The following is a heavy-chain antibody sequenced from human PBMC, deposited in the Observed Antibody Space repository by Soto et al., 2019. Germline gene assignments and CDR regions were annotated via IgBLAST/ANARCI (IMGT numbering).Heavy chain of an antibody. CDR2: ISYDGSNK. D-gene: IGHD6-13*01. CDR3: AREPIAAAGIDY. V-gene: IGHV3-30-3*01. Sequence: LRLSCAASGFTFSSYAMHWVRQAPGKGLEWVAVISYDGSNKYYADSVKGRFTISRDNSKNTLYLQMNSLRAEDTAVYYCAREPIAAAGIDYWGQGTLVTVSS. J-gene: IGHJ4*02. CDR1: GFTFSSYA.